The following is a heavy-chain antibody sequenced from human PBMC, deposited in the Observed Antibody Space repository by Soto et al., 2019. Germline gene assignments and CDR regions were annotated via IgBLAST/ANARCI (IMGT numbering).Heavy chain of an antibody. V-gene: IGHV4-30-4*01. Sequence: SETLSLTCTVSGGSITSDYSCWSWIRQPPGEGLEWIGHIFDSGTTYTNPSLRSQVAISLDTSKNHFSLTLSSVTAADTAVYYCARGPAGDKVHYWGQGALVTVSS. D-gene: IGHD7-27*01. CDR3: ARGPAGDKVHY. CDR2: IFDSGTT. J-gene: IGHJ4*02. CDR1: GGSITSDYSC.